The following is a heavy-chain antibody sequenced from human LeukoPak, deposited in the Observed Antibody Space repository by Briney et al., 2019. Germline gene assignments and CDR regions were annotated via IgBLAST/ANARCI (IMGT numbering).Heavy chain of an antibody. CDR2: INPNSGGT. CDR3: ARGRADCSTSCYKTYYYYYYMDV. CDR1: GYTFTGYY. V-gene: IGHV1-2*02. J-gene: IGHJ6*03. Sequence: ASVKVSCKASGYTFTGYYMHWVRQAPGQGLEWMGWINPNSGGTNYAQKFQGRVTMTRDTSISTAYMELSRLRSDDTAVYYCARGRADCSTSCYKTYYYYYYMDVWGKGTTVTVSS. D-gene: IGHD2-2*02.